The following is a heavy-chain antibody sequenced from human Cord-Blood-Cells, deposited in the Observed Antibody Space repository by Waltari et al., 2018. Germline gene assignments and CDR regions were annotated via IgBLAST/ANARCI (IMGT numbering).Heavy chain of an antibody. Sequence: QVQLVQSGAEVKKPGASVKVSCQASGYTFTSYAMHWVRQAPGQRLEWMGWINAGNGNTKYSQKFQGRDNITRDTSASTAYMELSSLRSEDTAVYYCARDREYSSSWYAYYYYDYGMDVWGQGTTVTVSS. J-gene: IGHJ6*02. D-gene: IGHD6-13*01. CDR3: ARDREYSSSWYAYYYYDYGMDV. V-gene: IGHV1-3*01. CDR2: INAGNGNT. CDR1: GYTFTSYA.